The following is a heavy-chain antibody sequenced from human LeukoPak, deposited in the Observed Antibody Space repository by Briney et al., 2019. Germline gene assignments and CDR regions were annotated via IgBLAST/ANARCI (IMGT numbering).Heavy chain of an antibody. CDR3: ARGPRYYGSGSGTWFDP. V-gene: IGHV4-34*01. CDR1: GGSFSGYY. D-gene: IGHD3-10*01. CDR2: INHSGST. Sequence: ETLSLTCAVYGGSFSGYYWSWIRPPPGKGLEWIGEINHSGSTNYNPSLKSRVTVSVDTSKNQISLKLSSVTAADTAVYYCARGPRYYGSGSGTWFDPWGQGTLVTVSS. J-gene: IGHJ5*02.